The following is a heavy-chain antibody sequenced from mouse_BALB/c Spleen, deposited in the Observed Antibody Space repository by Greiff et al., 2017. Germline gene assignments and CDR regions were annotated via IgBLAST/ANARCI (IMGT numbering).Heavy chain of an antibody. CDR3: ARRAWFAY. CDR1: GYSFTSYW. CDR2: INPSTGYT. Sequence: QVQLQQSGPQLVRPGASVKISCKASGYSFTSYWMHWVKQRPGQGLEWIGYINPSTGYTEYNQKFKDKATLTADKSSSTAYMQLSSLTSEDSAVYYCARRAWFAYWGQGTLVTVSA. V-gene: IGHV1-4*01. J-gene: IGHJ3*01.